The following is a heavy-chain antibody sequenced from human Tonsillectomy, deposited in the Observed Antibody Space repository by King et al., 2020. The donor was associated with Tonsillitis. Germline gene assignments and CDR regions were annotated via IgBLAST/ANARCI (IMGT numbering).Heavy chain of an antibody. CDR1: GFTFSSYG. D-gene: IGHD2-21*02. CDR3: AKSRWVVTATDAFDI. CDR2: ISYDGSNK. J-gene: IGHJ3*02. V-gene: IGHV3-30*18. Sequence: VQLVESGGGVVQPGRSLRLSCAASGFTFSSYGMHWVRQAPGKGLEWVTIISYDGSNKYYADSVKGRFTISRDNSKNTLYLQMNSLRAEDTAVYYCAKSRWVVTATDAFDIWGQGTMVIVSS.